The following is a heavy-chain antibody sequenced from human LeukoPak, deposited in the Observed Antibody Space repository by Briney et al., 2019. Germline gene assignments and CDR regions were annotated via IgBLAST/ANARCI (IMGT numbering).Heavy chain of an antibody. V-gene: IGHV3-48*01. CDR2: ISSSSSTI. J-gene: IGHJ4*02. Sequence: PGGSLRLSCAASGFTFSSYSMNWVRQAPGKGLEWVSYISSSSSTIYYADPVKGRFTISRDNAKNSLYLQMNSLRAEDTAVYYCARDHYDFWSGYSTFDYWGQGTLVTVSS. CDR1: GFTFSSYS. D-gene: IGHD3-3*01. CDR3: ARDHYDFWSGYSTFDY.